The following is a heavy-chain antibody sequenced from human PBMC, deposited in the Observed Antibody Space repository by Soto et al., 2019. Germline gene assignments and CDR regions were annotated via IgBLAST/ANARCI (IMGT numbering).Heavy chain of an antibody. CDR3: ARDKAYGDSEDY. J-gene: IGHJ4*02. Sequence: EVQLVESGGGLVQPGGSLRLSCAASGFTFSNYWMSWVRQAPGKGLEWVANVNQDGSEKYYVDSVKGRFTISRDNAKNSVYLQMNSLRVADTAVYYCARDKAYGDSEDYWGPGTPVTVS. D-gene: IGHD4-17*01. CDR1: GFTFSNYW. CDR2: VNQDGSEK. V-gene: IGHV3-7*03.